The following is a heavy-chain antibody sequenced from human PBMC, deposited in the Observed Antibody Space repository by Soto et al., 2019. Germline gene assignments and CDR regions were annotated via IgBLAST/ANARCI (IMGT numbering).Heavy chain of an antibody. D-gene: IGHD2-2*01. CDR3: AKDNCISTSCYRLYNWFDP. Sequence: GGSLRLSCVSSGFTFSSYGMHWVRQAPGKGLEWVAVIAYDGSNKYYADSVKGRFTISRDNSKNTLYLQMNSLRAEDTAVYYCAKDNCISTSCYRLYNWFDPWGQGTLVTVSS. CDR2: IAYDGSNK. J-gene: IGHJ5*02. V-gene: IGHV3-30*18. CDR1: GFTFSSYG.